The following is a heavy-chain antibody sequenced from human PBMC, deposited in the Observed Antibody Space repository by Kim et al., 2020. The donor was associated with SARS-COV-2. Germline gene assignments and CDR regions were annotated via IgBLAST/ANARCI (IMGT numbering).Heavy chain of an antibody. CDR1: GFTFSSYS. J-gene: IGHJ4*02. Sequence: GGSLRLSCAASGFTFSSYSMNWVRQAPGKGLEWVSSISSSSSYIYYADSVKGRFTISRDNAKNSLYLQMNSLRAEDTAVYYCARDSVSYDSSGYYYLWGQGTLVTVSS. CDR3: ARDSVSYDSSGYYYL. CDR2: ISSSSSYI. V-gene: IGHV3-21*01. D-gene: IGHD3-22*01.